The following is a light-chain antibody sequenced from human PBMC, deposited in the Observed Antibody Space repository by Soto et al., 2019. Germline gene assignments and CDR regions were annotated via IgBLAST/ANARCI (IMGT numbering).Light chain of an antibody. V-gene: IGKV3-20*01. CDR2: GAS. J-gene: IGKJ1*01. CDR3: QQYGSSPRT. Sequence: EIVLTQSPGTLSLSPWERATLSCRASQSVSSSYFAWYQQQPGQSPRLLIYGASSSATGLPDRFSGSGSATDFPLTISRLEPEDFAVYYCQQYGSSPRTFGQGTKVDIK. CDR1: QSVSSSY.